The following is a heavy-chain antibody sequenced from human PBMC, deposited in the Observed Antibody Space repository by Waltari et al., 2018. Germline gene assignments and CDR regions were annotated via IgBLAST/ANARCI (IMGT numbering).Heavy chain of an antibody. CDR3: AKVSGSIRDRRGSPPGDY. CDR1: GFTFSSYG. CDR2: ISYDGSNK. D-gene: IGHD3-10*01. V-gene: IGHV3-30*18. Sequence: QVHLVEPGGGAVQPGRSLSVSCAASGFTFSSYGMPVVRQAPGKGLGWVALISYDGSNKYYADSVKGRFTISRDNSKNTLYLQMSSLRAEDTAVYYCAKVSGSIRDRRGSPPGDYWGQGTLVTVSS. J-gene: IGHJ4*02.